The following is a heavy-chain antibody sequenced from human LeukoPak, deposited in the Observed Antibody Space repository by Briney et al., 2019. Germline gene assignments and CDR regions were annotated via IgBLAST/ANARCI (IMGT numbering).Heavy chain of an antibody. V-gene: IGHV5-51*01. CDR2: IYPGDSDT. D-gene: IGHD2-15*01. CDR1: GYSFTSYW. CDR3: ARHKKGYCSPGGYYYYYMDV. Sequence: GESLKISCKGSGYSFTSYWIGWVRQMPGKGLEWMGIIYPGDSDTRYSPSFQGQVTISADKSISTAYLQWSSLKASDTAMYYCARHKKGYCSPGGYYYYYMDVWGKGTTVTVSS. J-gene: IGHJ6*03.